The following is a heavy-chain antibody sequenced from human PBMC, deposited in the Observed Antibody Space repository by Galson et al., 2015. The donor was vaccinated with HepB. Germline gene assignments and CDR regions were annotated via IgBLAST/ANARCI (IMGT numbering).Heavy chain of an antibody. J-gene: IGHJ4*02. V-gene: IGHV1-69*13. Sequence: SVKVSCKASGGTFSSYAISWVRQAPGQGLEWMGGIIPIFGTANYAQKFQGRVTITADESTSTAYMELSSLRSEDTAVYYCARSIVLMVYAYLALDYWGQGTLVTVSS. CDR1: GGTFSSYA. D-gene: IGHD2-8*01. CDR2: IIPIFGTA. CDR3: ARSIVLMVYAYLALDY.